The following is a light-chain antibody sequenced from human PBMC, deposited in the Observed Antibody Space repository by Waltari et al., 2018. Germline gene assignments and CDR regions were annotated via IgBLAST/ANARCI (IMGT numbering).Light chain of an antibody. V-gene: IGKV3-15*01. CDR1: QSVGRN. CDR2: GAS. CDR3: QQYDNWPPYT. J-gene: IGKJ2*01. Sequence: EIVMTQSPATLSVSPGERATISCRVSQSVGRNLAWYQQKPGQAPRLLIYGASTRATGIPARFSGSGSETEFTLTISSLQSEDFAVYYCQQYDNWPPYTFGQGTKLEIK.